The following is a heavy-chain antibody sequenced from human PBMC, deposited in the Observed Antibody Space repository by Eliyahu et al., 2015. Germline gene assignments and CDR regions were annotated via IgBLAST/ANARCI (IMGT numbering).Heavy chain of an antibody. V-gene: IGHV1-69*01. CDR1: GVNFKNYG. J-gene: IGHJ4*02. D-gene: IGHD1-26*01. CDR2: MIPVFGGP. Sequence: QVQLVQSGPEVKKPGSSVKVSCKTSGVNFKNYGISWLRQAPGQGLEWMGGMIPVFGGPSYAQKFQGRVTITADESTSTAYMELSSLKYEDTALYFCAREILGATRSPLGHWGQGTLVTVSS. CDR3: AREILGATRSPLGH.